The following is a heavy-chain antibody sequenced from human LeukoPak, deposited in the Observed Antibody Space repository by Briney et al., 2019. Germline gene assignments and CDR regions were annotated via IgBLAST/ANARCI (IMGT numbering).Heavy chain of an antibody. CDR1: GYTFTSNY. Sequence: GASVKVSCKASGYTFTSNYMHWVRQAPGQGLEWMGIINPNGGSTNYAQKFQGRVTMTRDMSTSTVYMELSSLRSEDTAVYYCARRGGDSSGYPVSHWFDPWGQGTLVTVSS. V-gene: IGHV1-46*01. CDR2: INPNGGST. CDR3: ARRGGDSSGYPVSHWFDP. J-gene: IGHJ5*02. D-gene: IGHD3-22*01.